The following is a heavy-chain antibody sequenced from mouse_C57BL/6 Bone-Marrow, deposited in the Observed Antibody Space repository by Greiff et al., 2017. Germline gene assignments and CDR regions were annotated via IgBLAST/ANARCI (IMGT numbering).Heavy chain of an antibody. V-gene: IGHV14-4*01. CDR1: GFNIKDDY. D-gene: IGHD2-10*01. CDR2: IDPENGDT. Sequence: VHVKQSGAELVRPGASVKLSCTASGFNIKDDYMHWVKQRPEQGLEWIGWIDPENGDTEYASKFQGKATITADTSSNTAYLQLSSLTSEDTAVYYCTSLLSFDYWGQGTTLTVSS. CDR3: TSLLSFDY. J-gene: IGHJ2*01.